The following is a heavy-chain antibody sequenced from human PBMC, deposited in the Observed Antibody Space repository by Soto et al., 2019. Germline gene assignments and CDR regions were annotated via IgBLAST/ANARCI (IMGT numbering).Heavy chain of an antibody. Sequence: QVQLVESGGGVVQPGRSLRLSCAASGFTFSSYGMHWVRQAPGKGLEWVAVISYDGSNKYYADSVKGRLTISRDNSKNTLYLQMNSLRAEDTAVYYCAKDRNTMVRGVFDYWGQGTLVTVSS. CDR2: ISYDGSNK. D-gene: IGHD3-10*01. V-gene: IGHV3-30*18. CDR1: GFTFSSYG. J-gene: IGHJ4*02. CDR3: AKDRNTMVRGVFDY.